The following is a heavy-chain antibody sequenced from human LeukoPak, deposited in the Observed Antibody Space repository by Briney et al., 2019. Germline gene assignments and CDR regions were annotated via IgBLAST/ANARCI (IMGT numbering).Heavy chain of an antibody. D-gene: IGHD1-26*01. CDR2: IYHSGST. Sequence: PSGTLSLTCAVSGGSISSSNWWSWVRQPPGKGLEWIGEIYHSGSTNYNPSLKSRVTISVDKSKNQFSLKLSSVTAADTAVYYCARTVGADYYYGMDVWGQGTTVTVSS. J-gene: IGHJ6*02. CDR3: ARTVGADYYYGMDV. V-gene: IGHV4-4*02. CDR1: GGSISSSNW.